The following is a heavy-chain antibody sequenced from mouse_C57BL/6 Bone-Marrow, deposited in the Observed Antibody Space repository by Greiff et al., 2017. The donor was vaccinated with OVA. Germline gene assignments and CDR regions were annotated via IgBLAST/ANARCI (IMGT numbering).Heavy chain of an antibody. CDR1: GFTFTDYY. J-gene: IGHJ3*01. CDR2: IRNKANGYTT. CDR3: AREDYDYDLFAY. Sequence: EVQLQQSGGGLVQPGGSLSLSCAASGFTFTDYYMSWVRQPPGKALEWLGFIRNKANGYTTEYSASVKGRFTISRDNSQSILYLQMNAMRAEDSATYYCAREDYDYDLFAYWGQGTLVTVSA. D-gene: IGHD2-4*01. V-gene: IGHV7-3*01.